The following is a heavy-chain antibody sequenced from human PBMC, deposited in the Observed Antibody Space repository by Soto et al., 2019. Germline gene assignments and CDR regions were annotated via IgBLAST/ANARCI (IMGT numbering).Heavy chain of an antibody. D-gene: IGHD6-19*01. V-gene: IGHV1-69*08. CDR2: IIPILGIA. Sequence: QVQLVQSGAEVKKPGSSVKVSCKASGGTFSSYTISWVRQAPGQGLEWMGRIIPILGIANYAQKFQGRVTITADKSTSTAYIELSSLRSEDTAVYYCAREKYSSGWHASLYSYSYGMDVWGQGTTVTVSS. CDR1: GGTFSSYT. J-gene: IGHJ6*02. CDR3: AREKYSSGWHASLYSYSYGMDV.